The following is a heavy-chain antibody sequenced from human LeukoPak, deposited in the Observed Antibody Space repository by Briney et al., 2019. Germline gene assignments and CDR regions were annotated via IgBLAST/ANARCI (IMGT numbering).Heavy chain of an antibody. J-gene: IGHJ4*02. V-gene: IGHV1-2*02. Sequence: ASVKVSGKATVYTFTSYAMHWVRQAPGQGLEWMGWITPSGGTNYPQKFQGRVAITRDTSITTAYMDLSRLTSDDTAVYYCARDRYGDGFAHFDYWGQGALVTVSS. CDR3: ARDRYGDGFAHFDY. D-gene: IGHD5-24*01. CDR2: ITPSGGT. CDR1: VYTFTSYA.